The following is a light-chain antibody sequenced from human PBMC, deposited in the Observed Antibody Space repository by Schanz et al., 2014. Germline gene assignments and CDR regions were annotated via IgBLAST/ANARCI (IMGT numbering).Light chain of an antibody. CDR2: DVS. V-gene: IGLV2-14*01. CDR3: SSYTSTSTV. Sequence: QSALTQPASVSGSPGQSITISCTGTSSDVGGYNYVSWYQQHPGKAPKLMVYDVSSRPSGVSHRFSGSKSGNTASLTISGLQAEDEADYYCSSYTSTSTVFGGGTKLTVL. CDR1: SSDVGGYNY. J-gene: IGLJ3*02.